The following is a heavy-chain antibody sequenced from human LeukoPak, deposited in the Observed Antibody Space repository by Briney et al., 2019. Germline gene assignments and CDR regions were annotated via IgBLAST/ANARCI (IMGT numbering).Heavy chain of an antibody. V-gene: IGHV3-9*01. CDR1: GFTFDDYA. J-gene: IGHJ4*02. CDR3: ASSYYYGSGSYSVAYDY. CDR2: ISWNSGSI. Sequence: GRSLRLSRAASGFTFDDYAMHWVRQAPGKGLEWVSGISWNSGSIGYADSVKGRFTISRDNAKNSLYLQMNSLRAEDTALYYCASSYYYGSGSYSVAYDYWGQGTLVTVSS. D-gene: IGHD3-10*01.